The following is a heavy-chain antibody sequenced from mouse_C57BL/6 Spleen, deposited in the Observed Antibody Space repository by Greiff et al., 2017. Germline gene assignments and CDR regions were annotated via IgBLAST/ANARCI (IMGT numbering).Heavy chain of an antibody. CDR3: ARWGLGPPFDY. CDR1: GYTFTDYN. CDR2: INPNNGGT. J-gene: IGHJ2*01. D-gene: IGHD4-1*01. V-gene: IGHV1-22*01. Sequence: EVQLQESGPELVKPGASVKMSCKASGYTFTDYNMHWVKQSHGKSLEWIGYINPNNGGTSYNQKFKGKATLTVNKSSSTAYMELRSLTSEDSAVYYCARWGLGPPFDYWGQGTTLTVSS.